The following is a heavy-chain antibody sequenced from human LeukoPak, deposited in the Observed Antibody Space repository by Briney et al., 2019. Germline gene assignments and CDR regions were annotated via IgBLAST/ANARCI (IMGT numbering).Heavy chain of an antibody. V-gene: IGHV3-30*04. Sequence: GGSLRLSCAASGFTFSSYAMHWVRQAPGKGLEWVAVISYDGSNKYYADSVKGRFTISRDNSKNTLYLQMNSLRAEDTAVYYCAKVQLVLDYWGQGTLVTVSS. J-gene: IGHJ4*02. CDR1: GFTFSSYA. CDR2: ISYDGSNK. D-gene: IGHD6-13*01. CDR3: AKVQLVLDY.